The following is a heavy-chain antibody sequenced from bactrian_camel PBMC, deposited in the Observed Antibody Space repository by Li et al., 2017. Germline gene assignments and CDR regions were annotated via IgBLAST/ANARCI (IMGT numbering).Heavy chain of an antibody. V-gene: IGHV3S1*01. CDR3: AAKPFSARYGLVY. D-gene: IGHD1*01. Sequence: HVQLVESGGGSVQAGGSLTLSCAAGRYTYKRNCMGWFRQRPGKDREGLAVLWIGGATTTYADSVKGRFIITRDKGKDLVYLQMNGLQPEDTAMYYCAAKPFSARYGLVYWGQGTQVTVS. CDR1: RYTYKRNC. J-gene: IGHJ4*01. CDR2: LWIGGATT.